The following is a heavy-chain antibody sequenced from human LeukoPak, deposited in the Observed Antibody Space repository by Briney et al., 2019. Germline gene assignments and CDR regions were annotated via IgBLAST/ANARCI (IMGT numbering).Heavy chain of an antibody. J-gene: IGHJ5*02. CDR2: MYYRGST. D-gene: IGHD6-13*01. V-gene: IGHV4-39*01. CDR3: ASEPRYSSSYFFDP. Sequence: SVSLSDPYSVGGGSLNISSYYWRRHPQSPGLGLERIGRMYYRGSTYNYSSHNSRATISVDTSKTQFSLKLSSVTAADTAVYYCASEPRYSSSYFFDPWGQGTLVTVSS. CDR1: GGSLNISSYY.